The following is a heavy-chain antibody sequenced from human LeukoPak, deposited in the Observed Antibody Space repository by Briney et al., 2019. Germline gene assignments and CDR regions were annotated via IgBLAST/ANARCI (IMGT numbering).Heavy chain of an antibody. Sequence: GRSLRLSCAASGFTFSSYAMHWVRQAPGKGLEWVAVISYDGSNKYYADSVKGRFTISRDNSKNTLYLQMNNLRAEDTAVYYWAMSYMITLGGVRGGFDYWGQGTLVTVSS. V-gene: IGHV3-30*04. CDR1: GFTFSSYA. CDR2: ISYDGSNK. J-gene: IGHJ4*02. D-gene: IGHD3-16*01. CDR3: AMSYMITLGGVRGGFDY.